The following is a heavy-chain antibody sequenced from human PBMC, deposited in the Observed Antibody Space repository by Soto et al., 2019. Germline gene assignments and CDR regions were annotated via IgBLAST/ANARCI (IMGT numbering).Heavy chain of an antibody. CDR2: IKQDGSEK. V-gene: IGHV3-7*03. J-gene: IGHJ4*02. CDR3: AREYRITMIVVVTAGIDF. D-gene: IGHD3-22*01. Sequence: GGSLRLSCAASGFTFSSYWMSWVRQAPGKGLEWVANIKQDGSEKYYVDSVKGRFTISRDNAKNSLYLQMNSLRAEDTAVYYCAREYRITMIVVVTAGIDFWGQGTLVTVSS. CDR1: GFTFSSYW.